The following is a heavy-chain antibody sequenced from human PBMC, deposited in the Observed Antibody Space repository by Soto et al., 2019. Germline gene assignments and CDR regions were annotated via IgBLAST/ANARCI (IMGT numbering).Heavy chain of an antibody. D-gene: IGHD3-16*02. CDR2: ISGYNGET. Sequence: QVQLVQSGPEVKKPGASVRVSCKASGYTFTSFGIGWVRQGPGRGLERMGWISGYNGETVYAQKFQGRVTLTSETSTNTAYMELRSLTSDDTAVYYCARDLVPWGQGTLVTVSS. CDR3: ARDLVP. V-gene: IGHV1-18*01. J-gene: IGHJ5*02. CDR1: GYTFTSFG.